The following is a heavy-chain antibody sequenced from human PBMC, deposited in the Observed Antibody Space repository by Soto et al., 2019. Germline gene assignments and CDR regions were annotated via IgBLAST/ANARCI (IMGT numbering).Heavy chain of an antibody. Sequence: PGGSLRLSCQASGFNFDNYGMHWVRQAPGKGLEWVAVITYDGSNKYYADPVKGRFTISRDNSKNTLSLHLNTLKPEDTAVYHCAKDRVGGTFYTPLGFWGQGTPVTVSS. J-gene: IGHJ4*02. CDR2: ITYDGSNK. CDR1: GFNFDNYG. D-gene: IGHD1-7*01. CDR3: AKDRVGGTFYTPLGF. V-gene: IGHV3-30*18.